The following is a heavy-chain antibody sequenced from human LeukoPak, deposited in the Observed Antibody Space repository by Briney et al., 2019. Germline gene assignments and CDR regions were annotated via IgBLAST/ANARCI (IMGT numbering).Heavy chain of an antibody. CDR1: GFTFSSYA. Sequence: GGSLRLSCAASGFTFSSYAMHWVRQAPGKGLEWVSSISTSSSYIYYTDSVKGRFTISRDNAKNSLYLQMNSLRAEDTAVYYCARDSDIVTGSKSHFDYWGQGTLVTVSS. CDR2: ISTSSSYI. J-gene: IGHJ4*02. CDR3: ARDSDIVTGSKSHFDY. V-gene: IGHV3-21*01. D-gene: IGHD3-9*01.